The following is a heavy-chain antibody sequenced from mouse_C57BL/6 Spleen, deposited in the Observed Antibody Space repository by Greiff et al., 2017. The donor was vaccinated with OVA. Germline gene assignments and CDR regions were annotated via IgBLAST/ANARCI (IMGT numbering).Heavy chain of an antibody. Sequence: QVHVKQPGAELVKPGASVKMSCKASGYTFTSYWITWVKQRPGQGLEWIGDIYPGSGSTNYNEKFKSKATLTVDTSSSTAYMQLSSLTSEDSAVYYCARTSSGYGAYWGQGTLVTVSA. D-gene: IGHD3-2*02. CDR2: IYPGSGST. CDR3: ARTSSGYGAY. CDR1: GYTFTSYW. J-gene: IGHJ3*01. V-gene: IGHV1-55*01.